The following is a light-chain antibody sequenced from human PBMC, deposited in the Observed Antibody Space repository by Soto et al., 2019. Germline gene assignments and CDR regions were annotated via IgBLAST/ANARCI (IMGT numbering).Light chain of an antibody. CDR3: QQYNNWLRK. CDR1: QSVSSN. CDR2: GAS. J-gene: IGKJ1*01. V-gene: IGKV3-15*01. Sequence: EIVMTHSPATLSVSPWERATLSCRASQSVSSNLAWYQQKPGQAPRLLIYGASTRATGIPARFSGSGSGTEFTLTISSLQSEDFAVYYCQQYNNWLRKFGQGTKVDIK.